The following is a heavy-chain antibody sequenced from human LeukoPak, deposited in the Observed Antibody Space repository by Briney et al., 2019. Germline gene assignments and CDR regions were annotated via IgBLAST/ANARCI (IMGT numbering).Heavy chain of an antibody. V-gene: IGHV3-74*01. CDR3: ARGTGYSVVDY. Sequence: PGGSLRLSCAASGFTFSSYWMHWVRHAPGKGLVWVSRINSDGRSTSHADSVKGRFTISRDNAKNTLYLQMNSLRAEDTAVYYCARGTGYSVVDYWGQGTLVTVSS. D-gene: IGHD5-18*01. J-gene: IGHJ4*02. CDR2: INSDGRST. CDR1: GFTFSSYW.